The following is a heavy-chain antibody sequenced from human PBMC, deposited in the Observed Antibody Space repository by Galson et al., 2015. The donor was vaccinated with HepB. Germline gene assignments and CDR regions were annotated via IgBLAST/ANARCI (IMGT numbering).Heavy chain of an antibody. CDR3: ARSTIPYGMDV. V-gene: IGHV1-18*04. CDR1: GYTFTSYA. D-gene: IGHD3-3*01. CDR2: ISGFTSNT. Sequence: SVKVSCKASGYTFTSYAVSWVRQAPGQGLEWMGWISGFTSNTNYLRKFQGRVTMTTDRSTSTAYMDLRSLRPDDTAVYYCARSTIPYGMDVWGQGTTVTVSS. J-gene: IGHJ6*02.